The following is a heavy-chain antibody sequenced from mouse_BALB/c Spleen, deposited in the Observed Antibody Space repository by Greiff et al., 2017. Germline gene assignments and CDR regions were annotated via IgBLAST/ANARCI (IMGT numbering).Heavy chain of an antibody. CDR3: ARQGDYDPFDY. J-gene: IGHJ2*01. CDR1: GFTFSSYG. Sequence: EAMLVESGGDLVKPGGSLKLSCAASGFTFSSYGMSWVRQTPDKRLEWVATISSGGSYTYYPDSVKGRFTISRDNAKNTLYLQMSSLKSEDTAMYYCARQGDYDPFDYWGQGTTLTVSS. V-gene: IGHV5-6*02. D-gene: IGHD2-4*01. CDR2: ISSGGSYT.